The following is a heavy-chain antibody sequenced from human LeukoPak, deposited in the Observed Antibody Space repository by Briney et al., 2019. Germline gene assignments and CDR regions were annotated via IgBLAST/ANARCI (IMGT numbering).Heavy chain of an antibody. V-gene: IGHV4-61*05. D-gene: IGHD3-22*01. CDR2: IYYSGST. CDR1: GGSISSSSYY. CDR3: ARGETSSGYYYASPYFDY. Sequence: SETLSLTCTVSGGSISSSSYYWGWIRQPPGKGLEWIGYIYYSGSTNYNPSLKSRVTISVDTSKNQFSLKLSSVTAADTAVYYCARGETSSGYYYASPYFDYWGQGTLVTVSS. J-gene: IGHJ4*02.